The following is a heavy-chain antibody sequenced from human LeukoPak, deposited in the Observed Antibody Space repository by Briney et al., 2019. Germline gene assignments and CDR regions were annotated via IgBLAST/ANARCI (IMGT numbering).Heavy chain of an antibody. CDR1: GFTFSNYA. D-gene: IGHD3-10*01. CDR2: ISESSGST. Sequence: GGSLRLSCAASGFTFSNYAMSWVRQAPGKGLEWVSAISESSGSTYYADSVKGRFTISRDNSKNTLYLQMNSLGAEDTAVYYCAKDSEFGDPPPLDYWGQGTLVTVSS. J-gene: IGHJ4*02. V-gene: IGHV3-23*01. CDR3: AKDSEFGDPPPLDY.